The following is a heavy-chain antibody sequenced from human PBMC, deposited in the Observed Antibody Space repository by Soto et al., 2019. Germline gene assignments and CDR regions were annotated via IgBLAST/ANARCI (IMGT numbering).Heavy chain of an antibody. CDR2: IYWDDDK. CDR1: GFSLNTIGVG. Sequence: QITLKESGPPLVKPTQTLTLTCTFSGFSLNTIGVGVGWIRQPPGKALEWLALIYWDDDKRYSPSLKSRLTITKDTSKNQVVLTMTNMDRVDTATYFCAHRGLRAHHLDYWGQGALVTVSS. CDR3: AHRGLRAHHLDY. V-gene: IGHV2-5*02. J-gene: IGHJ4*02.